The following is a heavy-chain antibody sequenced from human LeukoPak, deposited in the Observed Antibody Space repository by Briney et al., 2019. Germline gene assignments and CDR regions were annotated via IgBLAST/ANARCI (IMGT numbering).Heavy chain of an antibody. J-gene: IGHJ2*01. CDR3: SRGLRDGYSNYWYFDL. Sequence: PGRSLRLSCAASGFTFSSYAMHWVRQAPGKGLEWVAVISYDGSNKYYADSVKGRFTISRDNSKNTLYLQMNSLRAEDTAVYYCSRGLRDGYSNYWYFDLWGRGTLVTVSS. CDR1: GFTFSSYA. D-gene: IGHD5-24*01. V-gene: IGHV3-30*04. CDR2: ISYDGSNK.